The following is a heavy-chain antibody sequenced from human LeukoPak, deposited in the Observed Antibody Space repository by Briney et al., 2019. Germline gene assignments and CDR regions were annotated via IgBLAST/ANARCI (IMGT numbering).Heavy chain of an antibody. CDR3: AKWGDYDVLTGYYVSDY. V-gene: IGHV3-23*01. CDR2: ITGSGGNT. CDR1: GFTFSNYA. J-gene: IGHJ4*02. D-gene: IGHD3-9*01. Sequence: GASLRLSCAASGFTFSNYAMSWVREAPGKGLEWVSAITGSGGNTYYADSVKGRFTISRDNSKNTVFLQMNSMRAEDTAVYYCAKWGDYDVLTGYYVSDYWGQGTLVTVSS.